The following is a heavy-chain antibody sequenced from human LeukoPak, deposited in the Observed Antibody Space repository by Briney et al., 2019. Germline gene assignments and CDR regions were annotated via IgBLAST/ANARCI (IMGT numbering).Heavy chain of an antibody. CDR1: GYTFTNYY. Sequence: ASVKLSCKASGYTFTNYYIHWVRQAPGQGLECMGIINPSGGSTSYAQKFQDRVTMTRDMSMSTVYMEVSRLRSEDTAVYYCAGGGVGATTYVWFDPWGQGTLVTVSS. J-gene: IGHJ5*02. CDR3: AGGGVGATTYVWFDP. CDR2: INPSGGST. V-gene: IGHV1-46*01. D-gene: IGHD1-26*01.